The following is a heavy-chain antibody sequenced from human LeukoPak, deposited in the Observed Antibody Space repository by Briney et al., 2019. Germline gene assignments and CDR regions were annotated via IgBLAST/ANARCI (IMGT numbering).Heavy chain of an antibody. CDR3: ARTAYSSGYFPNWFDS. V-gene: IGHV4-59*03. D-gene: IGHD3-22*01. Sequence: SETLSLTCRISGGSITTHYWSWIRQPPGKGLEWIGYIYHTGINTYNPSLKSRVTISVDTSKKQFSLKLSSVTAADTAVYYCARTAYSSGYFPNWFDSWGQGTLVTVSS. J-gene: IGHJ5*01. CDR2: IYHTGIN. CDR1: GGSITTHY.